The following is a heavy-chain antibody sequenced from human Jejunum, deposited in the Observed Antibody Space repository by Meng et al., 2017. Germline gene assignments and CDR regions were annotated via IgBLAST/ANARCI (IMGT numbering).Heavy chain of an antibody. CDR1: DPSVNSPHYS. Sequence: VHQQESGPPLVNSSQPLSLTCTFSDPSVNSPHYSCSWIPQPPEKGLEWIGYSYYTGSTYYNPSLKSRVTITGATSNKQFSLKLTSVTAADTAVYYCSRSPDSGSALPFFDYWGQGSLVTVSS. J-gene: IGHJ4*02. V-gene: IGHV4-30-4*01. D-gene: IGHD1-26*01. CDR2: SYYTGST. CDR3: SRSPDSGSALPFFDY.